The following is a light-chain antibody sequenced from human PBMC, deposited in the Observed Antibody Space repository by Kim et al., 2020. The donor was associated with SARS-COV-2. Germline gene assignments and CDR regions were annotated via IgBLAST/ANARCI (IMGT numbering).Light chain of an antibody. J-gene: IGKJ2*01. V-gene: IGKV1-39*01. CDR2: AAS. Sequence: SSSVGDRVTITCRASQSISSYLNCYQQKPWKAPKLLIYAASSFQSGVPSRFSGSGAGTDFTLTISSLQPEDFATYYCQQSDSTPYTFGQGTKLEI. CDR1: QSISSY. CDR3: QQSDSTPYT.